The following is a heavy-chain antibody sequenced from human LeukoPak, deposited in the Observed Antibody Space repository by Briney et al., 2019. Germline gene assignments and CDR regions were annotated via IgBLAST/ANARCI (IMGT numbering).Heavy chain of an antibody. CDR1: GGSISNSSYY. Sequence: SETLSLTCTVSGGSISNSSYYWGWIRQPPGKGLEWIGSIYYSGSTYYNPSLKSRVTISVDTSKSQFSLKLSSVTAADTAVYYCARGEIAAAGTTVAEGYFDYWGQGTLVTVSS. J-gene: IGHJ4*02. CDR3: ARGEIAAAGTTVAEGYFDY. CDR2: IYYSGST. D-gene: IGHD6-13*01. V-gene: IGHV4-39*01.